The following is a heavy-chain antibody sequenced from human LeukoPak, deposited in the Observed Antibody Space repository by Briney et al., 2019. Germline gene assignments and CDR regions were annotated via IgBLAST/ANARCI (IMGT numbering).Heavy chain of an antibody. CDR2: IYHSGST. Sequence: PSETLSLTCTVSGYSISSGYYWGWIRQPPGKGLEWIGSIYHSGSTYYNPPLKSRVTISVDTSKNQFSLKLSSVTAADTAVYYCARWTLNDYGDYGLDYWGQGTLVTVSS. CDR1: GYSISSGYY. V-gene: IGHV4-38-2*02. CDR3: ARWTLNDYGDYGLDY. J-gene: IGHJ4*02. D-gene: IGHD4-17*01.